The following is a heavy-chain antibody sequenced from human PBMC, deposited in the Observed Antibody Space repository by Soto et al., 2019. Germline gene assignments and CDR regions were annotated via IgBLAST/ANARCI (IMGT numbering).Heavy chain of an antibody. J-gene: IGHJ4*02. D-gene: IGHD6-19*01. CDR3: ARPYSSGWHFFDY. Sequence: PGESLKISCKGSGYSFNTYWIAWVRQMPGKGLEWMGIIYPGDSDTRYSPSFQGQVTISADKSISTAYLQWSSLRASDTAMYYCARPYSSGWHFFDYWGQGTPVTVSS. V-gene: IGHV5-51*01. CDR1: GYSFNTYW. CDR2: IYPGDSDT.